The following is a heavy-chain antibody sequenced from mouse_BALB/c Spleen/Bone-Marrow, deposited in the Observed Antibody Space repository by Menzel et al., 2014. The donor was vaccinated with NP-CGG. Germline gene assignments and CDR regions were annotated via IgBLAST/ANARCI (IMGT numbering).Heavy chain of an antibody. CDR2: IWSGGST. CDR3: ARYGSILDY. V-gene: IGHV2-2*02. Sequence: QVQLQQSGPGLVQPSQSLSITCTVSGFSLTSYGVHWVRQSPGKGLEWLGVIWSGGSTDYNAAFISRLSISKDNSKSQVFFKMNGLQANDTAIYYCARYGSILDYWGQGTTLTVSS. D-gene: IGHD1-1*01. J-gene: IGHJ2*01. CDR1: GFSLTSYG.